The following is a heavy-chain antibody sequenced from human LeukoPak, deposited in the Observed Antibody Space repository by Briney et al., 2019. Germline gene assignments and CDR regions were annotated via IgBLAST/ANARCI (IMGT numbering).Heavy chain of an antibody. CDR2: IVVGSGNT. Sequence: ASVKVSCKASGFTFTNSAVQWVRQARGQRLEWIGWIVVGSGNTNYAQKFQERVTITRDMSTSTAYMELSSLRSEDTAVYYCAAQWGSSDYGDLDYWGQGTLVTVSS. D-gene: IGHD3-22*01. V-gene: IGHV1-58*01. CDR3: AAQWGSSDYGDLDY. J-gene: IGHJ4*02. CDR1: GFTFTNSA.